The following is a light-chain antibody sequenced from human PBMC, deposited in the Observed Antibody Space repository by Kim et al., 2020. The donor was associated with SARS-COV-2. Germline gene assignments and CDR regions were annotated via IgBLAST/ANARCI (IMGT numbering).Light chain of an antibody. V-gene: IGLV2-11*03. Sequence: QSVTISCTGTSTDVDDYHCVSWYQEQPGKAPKLMIYDVSKRPSGVPDRFSGSKSGNTASLTISGLQAEDEADYYCSSFAGSYTFPFFGGGTKLTVL. J-gene: IGLJ2*01. CDR2: DVS. CDR3: SSFAGSYTFPF. CDR1: STDVDDYHC.